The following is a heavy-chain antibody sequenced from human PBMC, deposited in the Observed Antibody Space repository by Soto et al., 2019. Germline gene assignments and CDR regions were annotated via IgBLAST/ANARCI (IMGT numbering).Heavy chain of an antibody. CDR2: IYYSGST. D-gene: IGHD2-2*01. Sequence: SETLSLTCTVSGGSISSYYWSWIRQPPGKGLEWIGYIYYSGSTNYNPSLKSRVTISVDTSKNQFSLKLSSVTAADTAVYYCARFLRPGLYNWFDPWGQGTLVTVSS. J-gene: IGHJ5*02. CDR3: ARFLRPGLYNWFDP. V-gene: IGHV4-59*01. CDR1: GGSISSYY.